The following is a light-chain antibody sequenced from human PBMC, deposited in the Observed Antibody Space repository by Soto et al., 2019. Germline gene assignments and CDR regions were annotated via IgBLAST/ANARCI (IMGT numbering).Light chain of an antibody. CDR1: QSLTTW. Sequence: DIQMAQSPSTLSASVGDRVTITCRASQSLTTWLAWYQQKPGKAPRLLIYDASSLASGVPSRFSGSGSGTEFTLTIRSLQPDYFASYYCQDYNDYWTFGQGTKVDIK. V-gene: IGKV1-5*01. CDR3: QDYNDYWT. J-gene: IGKJ1*01. CDR2: DAS.